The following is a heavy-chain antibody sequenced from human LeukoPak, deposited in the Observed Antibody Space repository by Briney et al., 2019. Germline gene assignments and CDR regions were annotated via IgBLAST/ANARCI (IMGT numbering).Heavy chain of an antibody. CDR3: ANWDSRSDAFDI. CDR1: GFTFSSYA. J-gene: IGHJ3*02. CDR2: ISYDGSNK. D-gene: IGHD7-27*01. Sequence: GGSLRLSCAASGFTFSSYAMHWVRQAPGKGLEWVAVISYDGSNKYYADSVKGRFTISRDNSENTLYLQMNSLRAEDTAVYYCANWDSRSDAFDIWGQGTMVTVSS. V-gene: IGHV3-30-3*01.